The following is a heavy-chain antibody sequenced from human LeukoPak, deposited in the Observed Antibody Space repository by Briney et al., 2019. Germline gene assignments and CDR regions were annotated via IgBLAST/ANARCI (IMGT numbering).Heavy chain of an antibody. D-gene: IGHD5-18*01. CDR1: GFTFSSYA. CDR3: ARRGHGYGSPFDY. V-gene: IGHV3-23*01. Sequence: GGSLRLSCAASGFTFSSYAMSWVRQAPGKGLEWVSAISGSGGSTYYADSVKGRFTISRDNSKNTLDLQMSSLRAEDTAVYYCARRGHGYGSPFDYWGQGTLVTVSS. J-gene: IGHJ4*02. CDR2: ISGSGGST.